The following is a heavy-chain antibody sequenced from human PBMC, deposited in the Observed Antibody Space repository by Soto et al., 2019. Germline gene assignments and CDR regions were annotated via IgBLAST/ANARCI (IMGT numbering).Heavy chain of an antibody. CDR2: IYYSGST. CDR1: GGSISSYY. Sequence: SETLSLTCTVSGGSISSYYWSWIRQPPGKGLEWIGYIYYSGSTNYNPSLKSRVTISVDTSKNQFSLKLSSVTAADTAVYYCSRGDYDILTGYVIDYWRQGPLVTVSP. V-gene: IGHV4-59*01. CDR3: SRGDYDILTGYVIDY. D-gene: IGHD3-9*01. J-gene: IGHJ4*02.